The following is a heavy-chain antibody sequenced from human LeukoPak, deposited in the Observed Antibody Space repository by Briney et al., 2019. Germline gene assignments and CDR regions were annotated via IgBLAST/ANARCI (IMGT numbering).Heavy chain of an antibody. CDR1: GGSISSYY. CDR3: ARVLRSTMGRGVIILRYYYYYMDV. Sequence: SETLSLTCTVSGGSISSYYWRWIRQPPGKGLEWIGYIYCSGSTNYNPSLKSRVTISVDTSKNQFSLKLSSVTAADTAVYYCARVLRSTMGRGVIILRYYYYYMDVWGKGTTVTISS. CDR2: IYCSGST. V-gene: IGHV4-59*01. D-gene: IGHD3-10*01. J-gene: IGHJ6*03.